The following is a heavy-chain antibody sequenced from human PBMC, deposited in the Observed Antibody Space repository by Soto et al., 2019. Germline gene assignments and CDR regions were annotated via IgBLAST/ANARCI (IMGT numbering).Heavy chain of an antibody. J-gene: IGHJ6*02. D-gene: IGHD6-19*01. V-gene: IGHV3-30*18. CDR2: ISYDGRNK. CDR3: VKDGSSGWPYFYDMDV. Sequence: LRLSCAASGFTFSSYGMHWVRQAPGKGLEWVAVISYDGRNKYYADAVKGRFTISRDNSKNTLYLQMSSLRAEDTAVYYCVKDGSSGWPYFYDMDVWGQGTTVTVS. CDR1: GFTFSSYG.